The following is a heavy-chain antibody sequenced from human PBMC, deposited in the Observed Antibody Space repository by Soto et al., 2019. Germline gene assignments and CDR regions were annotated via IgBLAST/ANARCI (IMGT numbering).Heavy chain of an antibody. V-gene: IGHV3-11*01. D-gene: IGHD2-21*01. CDR3: ARSQGDRVVDY. J-gene: IGHJ4*02. Sequence: PGGSLRLSCAASGFTFSDYYMSWIRQAPGKGLEWLSYITTSSNIYSADSVKGRFTISRDNAKNSLYLQMNSLRAEDTAVYYCARSQGDRVVDYWGQGTLVTVSS. CDR1: GFTFSDYY. CDR2: ITTSSNI.